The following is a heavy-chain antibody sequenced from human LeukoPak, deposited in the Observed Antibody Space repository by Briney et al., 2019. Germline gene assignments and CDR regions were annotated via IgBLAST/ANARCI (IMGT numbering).Heavy chain of an antibody. Sequence: PSETLSLTCTVSGGSISSYYWSWIRQPPGKGLEWIGYIYHSGSTYYNPSLKSRVTISVDRSKNQFSLKLSSVTAADTAVYYCARDRGDSNSAPWGQGTLVTVSS. V-gene: IGHV4-59*12. CDR1: GGSISSYY. CDR2: IYHSGST. D-gene: IGHD4-11*01. J-gene: IGHJ5*02. CDR3: ARDRGDSNSAP.